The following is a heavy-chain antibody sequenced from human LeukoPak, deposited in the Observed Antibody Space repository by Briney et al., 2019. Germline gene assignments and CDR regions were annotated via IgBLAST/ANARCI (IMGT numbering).Heavy chain of an antibody. D-gene: IGHD6-19*01. Sequence: ASVKVSCKASGYTFTGYYMHWVRQAPGQGIEWMGCINPNSGGTNYAQKFQGWVTMTRDTSISTASMELSRLRSDDTAVYYCATGGWYGWFDPWGQGTLVTVSS. CDR2: INPNSGGT. V-gene: IGHV1-2*04. J-gene: IGHJ5*02. CDR3: ATGGWYGWFDP. CDR1: GYTFTGYY.